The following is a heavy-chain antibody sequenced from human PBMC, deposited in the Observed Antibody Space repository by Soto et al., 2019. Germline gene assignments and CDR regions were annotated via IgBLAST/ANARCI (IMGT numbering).Heavy chain of an antibody. CDR1: GGSIGSNIW. V-gene: IGHV4-4*02. J-gene: IGHJ4*02. CDR3: ARDASRSVPGSWDYFDS. D-gene: IGHD6-19*01. CDR2: MDDSGIT. Sequence: QVQLQESGPGLVKPLGTLSLTCAVSGGSIGSNIWWSWVRLPPGKVLEWIGEMDDSGITNCIPSPKSRVTFSLDKYQKQFCLKLTSVTAAATAVYFCARDASRSVPGSWDYFDSWGQGTQVTVSS.